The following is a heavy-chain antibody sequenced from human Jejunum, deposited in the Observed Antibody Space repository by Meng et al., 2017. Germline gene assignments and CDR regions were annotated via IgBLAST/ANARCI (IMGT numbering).Heavy chain of an antibody. V-gene: IGHV3-66*01. Sequence: EVQLVGSGGGLVQPGGSLTLSCAASGFTVSSNYMSWVRQAPGKGLEWVSTIYAGGASYYADSVRGRVIISRDIVKNLVFVQMNNMRPEDTAMYFCVRGIYDSDSAWGQGSLVTVSS. CDR2: IYAGGAS. CDR1: GFTVSSNY. CDR3: VRGIYDSDSA. D-gene: IGHD3-10*01. J-gene: IGHJ5*02.